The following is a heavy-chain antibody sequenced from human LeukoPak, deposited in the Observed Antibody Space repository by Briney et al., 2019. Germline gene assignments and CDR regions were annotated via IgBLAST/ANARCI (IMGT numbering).Heavy chain of an antibody. J-gene: IGHJ4*02. CDR3: ARVGYSSSALVFVY. V-gene: IGHV3-48*03. Sequence: PGGFLRLSCAASGFTFSSYEMNWVRQAPGKGLEWVSYISSSGSTIYYADSVKGRFTISRDNAKNSLYLQMNSLRAEDTAVYYCARVGYSSSALVFVYWGQGTLVTVSS. CDR1: GFTFSSYE. D-gene: IGHD6-6*01. CDR2: ISSSGSTI.